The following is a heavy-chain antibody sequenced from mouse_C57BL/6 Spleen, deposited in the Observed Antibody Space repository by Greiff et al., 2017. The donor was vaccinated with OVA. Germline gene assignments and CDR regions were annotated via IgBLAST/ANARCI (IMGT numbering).Heavy chain of an antibody. V-gene: IGHV1-31*01. Sequence: EVQRVESGTELVKPGASVKISCKASGYSFTGYYMHWVKQSHGNILDWIGYIYPYNGVSSYNQKFKGKATLTVDKSSSPAYMELRSLTSEDSAVYDCARFLTGPRNYFDYWGQGTTLTVSS. CDR3: ARFLTGPRNYFDY. D-gene: IGHD4-1*01. CDR2: IYPYNGVS. CDR1: GYSFTGYY. J-gene: IGHJ2*01.